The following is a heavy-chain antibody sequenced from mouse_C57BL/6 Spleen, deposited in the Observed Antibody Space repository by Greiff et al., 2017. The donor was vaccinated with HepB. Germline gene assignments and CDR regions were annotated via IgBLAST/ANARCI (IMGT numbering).Heavy chain of an antibody. CDR1: GFSFNTYA. D-gene: IGHD1-1*01. CDR2: IRSKSNNYAT. CDR3: VRQGNYGRGFDY. V-gene: IGHV10-1*01. J-gene: IGHJ2*01. Sequence: EVKLVESGGGLVQPKGSLKLSCAASGFSFNTYAMNWVRQAPGKGLEWVARIRSKSNNYATYYADSVKDRFTISRDDSESMLYLQMNNLKTEDTAMYYCVRQGNYGRGFDYWGQGTTLTVSS.